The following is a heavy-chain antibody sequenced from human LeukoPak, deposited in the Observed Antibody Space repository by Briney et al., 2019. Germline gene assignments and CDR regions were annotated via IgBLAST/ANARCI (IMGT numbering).Heavy chain of an antibody. D-gene: IGHD1-26*01. V-gene: IGHV3-23*01. CDR3: ARDRVGATDYFDY. Sequence: GGSLRLSCAASGFTFSSSAMSWVRQAPGKGLEWVSAISGSGGSTYYVDSVKGRFTISRDNSKNTLYLQMNSLRAEDTAVYYCARDRVGATDYFDYWGQGTLVTVSS. CDR1: GFTFSSSA. CDR2: ISGSGGST. J-gene: IGHJ4*02.